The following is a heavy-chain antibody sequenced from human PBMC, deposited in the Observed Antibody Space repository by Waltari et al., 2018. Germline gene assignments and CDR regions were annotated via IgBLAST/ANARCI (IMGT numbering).Heavy chain of an antibody. Sequence: EVQLLESGGGLVQPGGSLRLSCAASGFTFSSYAMSWVGQAPGKGLGGVSAISGSGGSTNDADSVKGRFTISRDNSKNTLYLQMNSLRAEDTAVYYCARDPVRGIVASGYGMDVWGHGTTVIVSS. D-gene: IGHD1-26*01. V-gene: IGHV3-23*01. J-gene: IGHJ6*02. CDR2: ISGSGGST. CDR1: GFTFSSYA. CDR3: ARDPVRGIVASGYGMDV.